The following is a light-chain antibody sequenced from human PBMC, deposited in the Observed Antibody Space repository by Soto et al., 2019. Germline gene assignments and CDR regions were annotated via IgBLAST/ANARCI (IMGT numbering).Light chain of an antibody. J-gene: IGLJ1*01. CDR3: SSYTSSSYV. CDR1: SSDVGGYNY. Sequence: QSVLTQPASVSGSPGQSITISCTGTSSDVGGYNYVFWYQQHPGKAPKLMIYDVSNRPSGVSNRFSGSKSGNTASLTISGLQAEDEADYYSSSYTSSSYVFGTGTKVTVL. V-gene: IGLV2-14*01. CDR2: DVS.